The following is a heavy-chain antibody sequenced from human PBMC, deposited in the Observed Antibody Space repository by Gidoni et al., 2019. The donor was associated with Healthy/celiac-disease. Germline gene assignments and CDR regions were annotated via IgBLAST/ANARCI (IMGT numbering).Heavy chain of an antibody. V-gene: IGHV4-30-4*01. D-gene: IGHD4-17*01. CDR3: ARRASTVTYLFFDY. CDR2: IYYSGST. CDR1: CGSISSGDYY. J-gene: IGHJ4*02. Sequence: QVQLQESGPGLVKPSQTLSLTCTVSCGSISSGDYYWSWIRQPPGKGREWIGSIYYSGSTYYNPSLKSRVTISVDTSKNQFSLKLSSVTAADTAVYYCARRASTVTYLFFDYWGQGTLVTVSS.